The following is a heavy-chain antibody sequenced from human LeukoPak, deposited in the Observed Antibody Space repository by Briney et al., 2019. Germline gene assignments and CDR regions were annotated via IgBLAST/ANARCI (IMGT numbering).Heavy chain of an antibody. CDR3: ARDGQMSSGWYFHY. CDR2: IGSGSTNI. Sequence: GGSLRLSCVASGFTFSDYSINWVRQAPGKGLQWVSYIGSGSTNIWYADSVKGRFTVSRDDAKNSVYLQMNSLRAEDTAVYYCARDGQMSSGWYFHYWGLGSLVTVSS. V-gene: IGHV3-48*01. CDR1: GFTFSDYS. D-gene: IGHD6-19*01. J-gene: IGHJ4*02.